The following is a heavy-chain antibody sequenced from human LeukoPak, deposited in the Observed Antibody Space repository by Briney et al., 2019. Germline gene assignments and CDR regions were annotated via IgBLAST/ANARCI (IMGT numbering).Heavy chain of an antibody. Sequence: ASVKVSCKASGYTFTSYDINWVRQATGQGLEWMGWMNPNSGNTGYAQKLQGRVTMTTDTSTSTAYMELRSLRSDDTAVYYCARNDDIVLMVPLDYWGQGTLVTVSS. J-gene: IGHJ4*02. V-gene: IGHV1-8*01. CDR1: GYTFTSYD. CDR3: ARNDDIVLMVPLDY. D-gene: IGHD2-8*01. CDR2: MNPNSGNT.